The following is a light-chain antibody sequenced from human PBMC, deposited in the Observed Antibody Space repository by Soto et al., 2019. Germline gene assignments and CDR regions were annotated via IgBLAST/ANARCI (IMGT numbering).Light chain of an antibody. CDR3: QQYNTCPRT. V-gene: IGKV1-5*03. CDR2: KAS. CDR1: QSISNW. J-gene: IGKJ1*01. Sequence: DIQMTQSPSTLSASVGDRVTITCRASQSISNWLAWYQQRPGKAPKLLIYKASSLEGGVPSRFSGSGSGTEFTLTISSLQPDDFANYYCQQYNTCPRTFGQGTKVEIK.